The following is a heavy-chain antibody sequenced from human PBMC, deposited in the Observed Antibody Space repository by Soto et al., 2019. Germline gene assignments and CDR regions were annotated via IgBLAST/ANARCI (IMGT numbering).Heavy chain of an antibody. V-gene: IGHV1-18*01. Sequence: ASVKVSCKASGYTFTSYGISWVRQAPGQGLEWMGWISAYNGNTNYAQKFQGRVTMTTDTSTSTAYMELRSLRSDDTAVYYCARGGKYCTNGVRSFYGMDVWGQGTTVTVS. J-gene: IGHJ6*02. CDR3: ARGGKYCTNGVRSFYGMDV. CDR2: ISAYNGNT. D-gene: IGHD2-8*01. CDR1: GYTFTSYG.